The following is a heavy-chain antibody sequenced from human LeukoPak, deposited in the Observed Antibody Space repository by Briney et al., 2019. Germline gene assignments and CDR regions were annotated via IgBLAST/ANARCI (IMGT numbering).Heavy chain of an antibody. CDR1: GGSISSSSYY. Sequence: SETLSLTCTVSGGSISSSSYYWGWIRQPPGKGLEWIGSIYYSGSTYYNPSLKSRVTISVDTSKNQFSLKLSSVTAADTAVYYCARGDGYNYSDYWGQGTLVTVSS. J-gene: IGHJ4*02. D-gene: IGHD5-24*01. V-gene: IGHV4-39*07. CDR3: ARGDGYNYSDY. CDR2: IYYSGST.